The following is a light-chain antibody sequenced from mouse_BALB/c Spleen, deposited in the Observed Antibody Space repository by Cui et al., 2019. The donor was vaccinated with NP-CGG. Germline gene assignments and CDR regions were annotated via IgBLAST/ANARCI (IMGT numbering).Light chain of an antibody. V-gene: IGLV1*01. CDR2: GTN. J-gene: IGLJ1*01. CDR3: ALWYSNHWV. CDR1: TGAVTTSNY. Sequence: QPFLSPDFALTTSPGETVTLTCRSSTGAVTTSNYANWVQEKPDNLFTGLIGGTNNRAPGVPARFSGSLIGDKAALTITGAQTEDEAIYFCALWYSNHWVFGGGTKLTVL.